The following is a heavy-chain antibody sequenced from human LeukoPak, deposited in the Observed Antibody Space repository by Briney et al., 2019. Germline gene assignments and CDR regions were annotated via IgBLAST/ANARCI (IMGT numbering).Heavy chain of an antibody. CDR3: ARDPNYYDSSGYLVGAFDI. CDR2: ISWNSGSI. Sequence: GGSLRLSCAASGFTFDDYAMHWVRQAPGKGLEWVSGISWNSGSIGYADSVKGRFTISRDNAKNSLYLQMNSLRAEDTALYHCARDPNYYDSSGYLVGAFDIWGQGTMVTVSS. J-gene: IGHJ3*02. D-gene: IGHD3-22*01. V-gene: IGHV3-9*01. CDR1: GFTFDDYA.